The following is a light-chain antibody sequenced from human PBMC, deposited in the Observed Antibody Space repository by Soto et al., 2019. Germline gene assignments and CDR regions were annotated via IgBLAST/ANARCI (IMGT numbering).Light chain of an antibody. CDR1: SSHIGNNY. J-gene: IGLJ3*02. V-gene: IGLV1-51*01. CDR3: GTWDSSLSAVV. Sequence: QSVLTQPPSVSAAPGQKVSISCPGSSSHIGNNYVSWYQQLPGTAPKLLIYDNNERPSGIRDRFSGSKSGTSSTLGITGLQTGDEADYYCGTWDSSLSAVVLGEGTQLTVL. CDR2: DNN.